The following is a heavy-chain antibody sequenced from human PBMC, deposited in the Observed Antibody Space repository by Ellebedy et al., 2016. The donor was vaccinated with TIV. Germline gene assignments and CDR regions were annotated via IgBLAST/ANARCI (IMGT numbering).Heavy chain of an antibody. D-gene: IGHD5-24*01. CDR1: GFTFSDHY. V-gene: IGHV3-7*01. J-gene: IGHJ4*02. CDR2: IKQDGSEK. Sequence: GGSLRLSCAASGFTFSDHYMDWVRQAPGKGLEWVANIKQDGSEKYYVDSVKGRFTISRDNAKNSLYLQMNSLRAEDTAVYYCAKSLDVEMWPPPTVFDYWGQGTLVTVSS. CDR3: AKSLDVEMWPPPTVFDY.